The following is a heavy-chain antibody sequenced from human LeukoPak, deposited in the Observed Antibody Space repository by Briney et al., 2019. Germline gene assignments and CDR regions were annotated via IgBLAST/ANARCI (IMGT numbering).Heavy chain of an antibody. V-gene: IGHV3-7*01. CDR1: GLTFRSYW. CDR3: MCWGTDNH. D-gene: IGHD7-27*01. Sequence: SGGSLRLYCTFSGLTFRSYWMNWDRQAPGKGLEWVANINPGGNEIRSVDSVKGRSIISRDNAKNSLDLQMSSLRVEDKAVYYCMCWGTDNHWGQGILVTVSS. J-gene: IGHJ4*02. CDR2: INPGGNEI.